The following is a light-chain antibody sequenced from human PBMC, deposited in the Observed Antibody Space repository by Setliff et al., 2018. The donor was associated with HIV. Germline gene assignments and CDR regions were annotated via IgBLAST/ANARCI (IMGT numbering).Light chain of an antibody. CDR3: QSADSSGTYV. V-gene: IGLV3-25*03. Sequence: SYELTQPPSVSVSPGQTATITCSGDALSNEYAYWYQQKPGQAPVLGIYKDIERPSGIPERVSGSKSGTTVTLTISGVQAEDEAEYYCQSADSSGTYVFGTGTKGTVL. CDR2: KDI. J-gene: IGLJ1*01. CDR1: ALSNEY.